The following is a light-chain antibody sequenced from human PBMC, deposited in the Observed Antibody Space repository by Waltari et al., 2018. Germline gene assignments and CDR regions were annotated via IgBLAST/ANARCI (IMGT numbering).Light chain of an antibody. CDR3: QQYYGTPPYT. J-gene: IGKJ2*01. Sequence: DIVMIQPPASPAASPGERATTNCTSSQRVLYSSNNKNYLAWYQQKPGQPPKLLIYGASTRESGVPDRFSGSGSGTDFTLTISSLQAGDVAVYYCQQYYGTPPYTFGQGTKLEIK. V-gene: IGKV4-1*01. CDR2: GAS. CDR1: QRVLYSSNNKNY.